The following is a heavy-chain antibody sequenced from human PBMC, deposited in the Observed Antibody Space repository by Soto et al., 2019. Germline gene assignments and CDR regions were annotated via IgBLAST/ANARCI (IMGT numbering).Heavy chain of an antibody. CDR2: ISYDGSNK. D-gene: IGHD6-6*01. CDR3: AREMSGPRRSSEDY. J-gene: IGHJ4*02. V-gene: IGHV3-30-3*01. CDR1: GFTFSSYA. Sequence: QVQLVESGGGVVQPGRSLRLSCAASGFTFSSYAMHWVRQAPGKGLEWVAVISYDGSNKYYADSVKGRFTISRDNSKNAVYLQSNSLRAEDTAVYYCAREMSGPRRSSEDYWGQGTLVTVSS.